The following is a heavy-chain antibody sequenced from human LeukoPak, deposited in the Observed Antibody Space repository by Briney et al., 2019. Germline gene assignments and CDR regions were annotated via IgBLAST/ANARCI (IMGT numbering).Heavy chain of an antibody. D-gene: IGHD3-10*01. J-gene: IGHJ4*02. V-gene: IGHV4/OR15-8*02. CDR2: ISHSGNT. CDR1: GGSISSSNL. CDR3: TRGGLTFGGN. Sequence: SETLSLTCTVFGGSISSSNLWSWVRQPPGKGLEWIGEISHSGNTNHNPSLKSRVTISIDKSKNQFSLRLSSVTAADTAVYYCTRGGLTFGGNWGQGILVTVSS.